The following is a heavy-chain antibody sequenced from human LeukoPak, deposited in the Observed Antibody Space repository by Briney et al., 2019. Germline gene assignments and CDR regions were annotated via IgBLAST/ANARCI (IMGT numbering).Heavy chain of an antibody. CDR2: INPNGGGT. CDR1: GYTFTGYY. V-gene: IGHV1-2*02. Sequence: ASVKVSCKASGYTFTGYYMHWVRQAPGQGLEWMGWINPNGGGTNYAQKFQGRVTMTRDTSISTAYMELSSLRSEDTAVYYCARGLDRVLLWFGELYNDYYYYYYMDVWGKGTTVTISS. J-gene: IGHJ6*03. D-gene: IGHD3-10*01. CDR3: ARGLDRVLLWFGELYNDYYYYYYMDV.